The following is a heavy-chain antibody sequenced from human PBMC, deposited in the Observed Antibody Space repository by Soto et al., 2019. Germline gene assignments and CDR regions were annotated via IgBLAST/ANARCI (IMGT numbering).Heavy chain of an antibody. CDR1: GYTFTSYD. J-gene: IGHJ6*02. Sequence: ASVKVSCKASGYTFTSYDIDRVRQATGQGLEWMGWMNPNSGNTGYAQKFQGRVTMTRNTSISTAYMELSSLRSEDTAVYYCAREARADIVVVPAASYGMDVWGQGTTVTVSS. D-gene: IGHD2-2*01. CDR2: MNPNSGNT. V-gene: IGHV1-8*01. CDR3: AREARADIVVVPAASYGMDV.